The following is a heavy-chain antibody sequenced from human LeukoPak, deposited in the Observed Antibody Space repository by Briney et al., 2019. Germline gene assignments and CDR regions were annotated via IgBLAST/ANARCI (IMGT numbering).Heavy chain of an antibody. V-gene: IGHV3-21*01. CDR1: GFTFSSYA. D-gene: IGHD4-23*01. Sequence: PGGSLRLSCSASGFTFSSYAMYWVRQAPGKGLEWVSSISSSSSYIYYADSVKGRFTISRDNAKNSLYLQMNSLRAEDTAVYYCARGGPTVVTSPFDYWGQGTLVTVSS. J-gene: IGHJ4*02. CDR3: ARGGPTVVTSPFDY. CDR2: ISSSSSYI.